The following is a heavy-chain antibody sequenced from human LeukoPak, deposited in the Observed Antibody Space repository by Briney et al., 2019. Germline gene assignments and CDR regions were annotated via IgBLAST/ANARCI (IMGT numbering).Heavy chain of an antibody. V-gene: IGHV3-21*01. J-gene: IGHJ6*03. CDR1: GFTFSSYS. CDR3: ATYAGYYDSSGYYYSYYYMDV. Sequence: GGSLRLSCAASGFTFSSYSMNWVCQAPGKGLEWVSSISSSSSYIYYADSVKGRFTISRDNAKNSLYLQMNSLRAEDTAVYYCATYAGYYDSSGYYYSYYYMDVWGKGTTVTVSS. D-gene: IGHD3-22*01. CDR2: ISSSSSYI.